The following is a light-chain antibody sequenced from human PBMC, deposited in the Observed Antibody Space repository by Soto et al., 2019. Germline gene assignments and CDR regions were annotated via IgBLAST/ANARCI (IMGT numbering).Light chain of an antibody. V-gene: IGLV1-40*01. CDR1: SSNIGAGDD. CDR2: ANI. CDR3: QSYDSTLSARYV. Sequence: QSVLTQPPSVSGAPGQRVTISCTGSSSNIGAGDDVHWYQQRPGAAPTLLISANINRPSGVPDRFSGSKSGTSASLAITGLQADDEGDYDCQSYDSTLSARYVFGTGTKLTVL. J-gene: IGLJ1*01.